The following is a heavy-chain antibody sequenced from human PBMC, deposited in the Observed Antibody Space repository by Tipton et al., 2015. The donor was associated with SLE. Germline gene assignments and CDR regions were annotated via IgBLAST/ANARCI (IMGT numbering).Heavy chain of an antibody. J-gene: IGHJ6*03. Sequence: TLSLTCTVSGGSISSYYWSWIRQPPGKGLEWIGYIYYSGSTNYNPSLKSRVTISVDTSKNQFSLKLSSVTAADTAVYYCARGGGIRFLEWDYYYMDVWGKGTTVTDSS. V-gene: IGHV4-59*01. CDR1: GGSISSYY. CDR2: IYYSGST. CDR3: ARGGGIRFLEWDYYYMDV. D-gene: IGHD3-3*01.